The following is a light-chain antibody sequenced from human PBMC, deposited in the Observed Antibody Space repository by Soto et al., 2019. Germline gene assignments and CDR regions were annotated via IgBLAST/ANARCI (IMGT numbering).Light chain of an antibody. CDR3: SSYTSGTTPLV. V-gene: IGLV2-14*03. CDR1: SSDIGGYDF. CDR2: DVT. Sequence: QSALTQSASVSGSPGQSITISCTGTSSDIGGYDFVSWYQQHAGQAPKLMIHDVTRRPSGISDRFSASKSGDTAYLTISGLQAEDEADYYCSSYTSGTTPLVFGGGTKLTVL. J-gene: IGLJ2*01.